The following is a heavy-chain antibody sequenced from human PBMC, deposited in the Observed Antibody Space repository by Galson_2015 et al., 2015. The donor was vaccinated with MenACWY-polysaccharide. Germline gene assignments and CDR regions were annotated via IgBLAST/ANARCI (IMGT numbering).Heavy chain of an antibody. D-gene: IGHD1-26*01. CDR1: GFTFSNFW. V-gene: IGHV3-7*01. Sequence: SLRLSCAASGFTFSNFWMSWVRQAPGKGLEWAASINQDGSEKHYVDSVRVQFTVSRDNAKNSLYLQMNSLRAEDTAVYYCARTRIVGAHWFDCWGQGTLVTVSP. CDR2: INQDGSEK. J-gene: IGHJ4*02. CDR3: ARTRIVGAHWFDC.